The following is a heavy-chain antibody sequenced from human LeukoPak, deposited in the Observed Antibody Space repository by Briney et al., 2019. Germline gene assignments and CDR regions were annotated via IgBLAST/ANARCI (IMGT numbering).Heavy chain of an antibody. CDR3: ATSTAAAGTD. Sequence: GGSLRLSCAASGLTFSSHWMHWVRQAPGKGLKWVANIKQDGSEKYYVDSVKGRFTISRDNAQNSLYLQMNSLRAEDTAIYYCATSTAAAGTDWGQGTLVTVSS. CDR1: GLTFSSHW. CDR2: IKQDGSEK. D-gene: IGHD6-13*01. V-gene: IGHV3-7*03. J-gene: IGHJ4*02.